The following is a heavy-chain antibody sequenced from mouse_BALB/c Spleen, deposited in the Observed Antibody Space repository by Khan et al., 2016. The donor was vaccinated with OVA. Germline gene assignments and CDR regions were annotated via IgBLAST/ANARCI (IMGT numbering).Heavy chain of an antibody. D-gene: IGHD6-2*01. Sequence: EVQLQESGPGLVKPSQSLSLTCTVTGYSITSGDGWKWSRQFPGNKLEWRGNISYSGSTNYNPSIKRRISINGETSKNQFFLQLNSTTTYDTATYYCARTASFDSWVQGTTLTFSS. CDR3: ARTASFDS. CDR2: ISYSGST. J-gene: IGHJ2*01. CDR1: GYSITSGDG. V-gene: IGHV3-2*02.